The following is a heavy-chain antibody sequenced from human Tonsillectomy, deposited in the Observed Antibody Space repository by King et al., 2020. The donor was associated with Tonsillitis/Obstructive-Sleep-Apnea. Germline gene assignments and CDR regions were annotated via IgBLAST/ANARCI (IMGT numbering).Heavy chain of an antibody. J-gene: IGHJ4*02. Sequence: VQLVESGGGVVQPGRSLRLSCEASGFTFRSYGMHWVRQAPGKGLEWVAVIWYDGSNKDYGDSVKGRFTISRDNSKNTLYLQMSSLRAEDTAVYYCARMDGGSYLASLDYWGQGTLVTVSS. CDR1: GFTFRSYG. V-gene: IGHV3-33*01. D-gene: IGHD1-26*01. CDR2: IWYDGSNK. CDR3: ARMDGGSYLASLDY.